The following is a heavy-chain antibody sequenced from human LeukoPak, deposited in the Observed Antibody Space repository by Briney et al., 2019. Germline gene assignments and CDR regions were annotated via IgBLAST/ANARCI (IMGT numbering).Heavy chain of an antibody. CDR2: ISSRGSTI. CDR3: ASVLSYDSSGYYYYYGMDV. D-gene: IGHD3-22*01. CDR1: GFTFSSYE. V-gene: IGHV3-48*03. Sequence: HPGGSLRLSCAASGFTFSSYEMNWVRQAPGKGLEWVSYISSRGSTIYYADSVKGRFTISRDNAKNSLYLQMNSLRAEDTAVYYCASVLSYDSSGYYYYYGMDVWGQGTTVTVSS. J-gene: IGHJ6*02.